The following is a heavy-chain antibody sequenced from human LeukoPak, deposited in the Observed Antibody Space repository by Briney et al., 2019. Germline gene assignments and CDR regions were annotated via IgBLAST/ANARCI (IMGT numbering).Heavy chain of an antibody. Sequence: ASVKVSCKASGYTFTSYYMHWVRQAPAQGLEWMGIINPSGGSTSYAQKFQGRVTMTRDTSTSTVYMELSSLRSEDTAVCYCATGLGSGSPPYWGQGTLVTVSS. J-gene: IGHJ4*02. D-gene: IGHD3-10*01. CDR3: ATGLGSGSPPY. CDR2: INPSGGST. V-gene: IGHV1-46*01. CDR1: GYTFTSYY.